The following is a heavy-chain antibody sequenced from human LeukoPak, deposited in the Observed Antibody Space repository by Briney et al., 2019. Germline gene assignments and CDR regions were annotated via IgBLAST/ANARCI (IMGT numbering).Heavy chain of an antibody. V-gene: IGHV3-21*01. CDR3: ARDTYYYYYDSSGRPLYYFDY. Sequence: PGGSLRLSCAASGFTFSSYSMNWVRQAPGKGLEWVSSISSSSSYIYYADSVKGRFTIPRDNAKNSLYLQMNSLRAEDTAVYYCARDTYYYYYDSSGRPLYYFDYWGQGTLVTVSS. D-gene: IGHD3-22*01. CDR1: GFTFSSYS. J-gene: IGHJ4*02. CDR2: ISSSSSYI.